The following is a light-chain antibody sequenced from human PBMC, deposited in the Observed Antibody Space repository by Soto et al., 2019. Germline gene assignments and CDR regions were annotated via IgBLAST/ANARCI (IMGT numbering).Light chain of an antibody. Sequence: EIVLTQFPGTLSLSPGERATLSCRASQSVGSNYLAWYQQRPGQPPNLLIFGASHRAPDIPDRFSGSGSGTDFTLTISRLEPEDFAVYYCQQYVPSSPRTFGQGTKVDIK. CDR2: GAS. J-gene: IGKJ1*01. V-gene: IGKV3-20*01. CDR3: QQYVPSSPRT. CDR1: QSVGSNY.